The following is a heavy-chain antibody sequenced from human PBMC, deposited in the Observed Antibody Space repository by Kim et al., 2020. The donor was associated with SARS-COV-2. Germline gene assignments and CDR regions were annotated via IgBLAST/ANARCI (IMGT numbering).Heavy chain of an antibody. CDR1: GFIFRSYG. D-gene: IGHD6-19*01. V-gene: IGHV3-33*01. Sequence: GGSLRLSCVASGFIFRSYGMHWVRQAPGKGLEWLAIVWDSGSQTYYADSVKGRFTISRDNSKNTVHLQVNSLRGEDTAVYYCVRDRSIAVIACDLWGQGALVTVSS. CDR2: VWDSGSQT. J-gene: IGHJ4*02. CDR3: VRDRSIAVIACDL.